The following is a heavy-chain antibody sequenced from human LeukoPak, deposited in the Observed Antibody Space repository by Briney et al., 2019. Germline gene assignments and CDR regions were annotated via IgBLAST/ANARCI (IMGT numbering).Heavy chain of an antibody. Sequence: PGGSLRLSCAASGFTFSSYAMSWVRQAPGKGLEWVSAISGSGGSTYYADSVKGRFTISRDNSKNTLYLQMNGLRAEDTAVYYCAKALGDFWSGSLGYYYYMDVWGTGTTVTVSS. CDR3: AKALGDFWSGSLGYYYYMDV. V-gene: IGHV3-23*01. CDR2: ISGSGGST. J-gene: IGHJ6*03. D-gene: IGHD3-3*01. CDR1: GFTFSSYA.